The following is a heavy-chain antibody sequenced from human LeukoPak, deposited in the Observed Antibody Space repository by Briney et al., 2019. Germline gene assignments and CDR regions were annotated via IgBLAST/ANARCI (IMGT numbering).Heavy chain of an antibody. CDR3: ARAVGSFNWLPLFDY. CDR2: IYHSGIT. V-gene: IGHV4-38-2*02. D-gene: IGHD3-9*01. CDR1: GYSISSGYY. Sequence: SETLSLTCTVSGYSISSGYYWGWIRQPPGKGLEWIGNIYHSGITYYTPSLKSRVTISVDTSKNQFYLKLSSVTAADTAVYYCARAVGSFNWLPLFDYWGQGTLVTVSS. J-gene: IGHJ4*02.